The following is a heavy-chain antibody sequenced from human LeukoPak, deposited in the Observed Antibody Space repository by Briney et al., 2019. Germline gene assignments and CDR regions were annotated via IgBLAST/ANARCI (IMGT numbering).Heavy chain of an antibody. J-gene: IGHJ4*02. CDR2: IYSGGST. CDR3: ARGRGSYYFDY. V-gene: IGHV3-53*01. Sequence: GGSLRLSCAASGFTVSTNYMSWVRQAPGKGLEWVSVIYSGGSTYYADSVKGRFTISRDNSKNTLYLQMNSLSAEDTAVYYCARGRGSYYFDYWGQGTLVTVSS. CDR1: GFTVSTNY. D-gene: IGHD1-26*01.